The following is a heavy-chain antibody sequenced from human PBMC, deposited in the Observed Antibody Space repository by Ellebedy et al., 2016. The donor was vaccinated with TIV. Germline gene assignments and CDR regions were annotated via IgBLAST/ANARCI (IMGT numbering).Heavy chain of an antibody. CDR3: AKDQDGHASYFDY. CDR2: ISATGGTT. Sequence: GGSLRLSXAASGFTFSSYSMSWVRQAPGKGLEWVSAISATGGTTLYAESVKGRFTISRDNSKNTLYLQMNSLRAEDTAVYYCAKDQDGHASYFDYWGQGTLVTVSS. V-gene: IGHV3-23*01. D-gene: IGHD2-15*01. J-gene: IGHJ4*02. CDR1: GFTFSSYS.